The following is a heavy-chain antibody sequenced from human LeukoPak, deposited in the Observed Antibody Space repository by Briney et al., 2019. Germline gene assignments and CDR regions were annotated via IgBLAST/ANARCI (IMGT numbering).Heavy chain of an antibody. CDR3: ARHQRPTLYYYDSSGYCG. CDR1: GGSISSSSYY. D-gene: IGHD3-22*01. V-gene: IGHV4-39*01. J-gene: IGHJ4*02. CDR2: IYYSGST. Sequence: SETLSLTCTVSGGSISSSSYYWGWIRQPPGKGLEWIGSIYYSGSTYYNPSLKSRVTISVDTSKNQFSLKLSSVTAADTAVYYCARHQRPTLYYYDSSGYCGWGQGTLVTVSS.